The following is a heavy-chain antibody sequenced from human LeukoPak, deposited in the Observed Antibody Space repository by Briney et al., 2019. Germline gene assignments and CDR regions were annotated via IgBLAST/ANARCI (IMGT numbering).Heavy chain of an antibody. CDR2: ISYDGSNK. CDR1: GFSFSSYA. V-gene: IGHV3-30*01. D-gene: IGHD3-22*01. CDR3: ARDISPSPESSAFDY. J-gene: IGHJ4*02. Sequence: PGSTLRLSCAASGFSFSSYAMHWVRQGPGKGIEWVAVISYDGSNKYYADSVKGRFTISRDNSKNTLYLQMNSLRAEDTAVYYCARDISPSPESSAFDYWGQGTLVTVPS.